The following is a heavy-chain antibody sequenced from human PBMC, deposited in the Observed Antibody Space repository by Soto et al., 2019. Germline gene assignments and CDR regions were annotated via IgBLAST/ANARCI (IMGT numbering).Heavy chain of an antibody. Sequence: PSETLSLTCTVSGGSISSYYWSWIRQPPGKGLEWIGYIYYSGSTNYNPSLKSRVTISVDTSKNQFSLKLSSVTAADTAVYYCARLDYKLSDYWGQGTLVTVSS. CDR2: IYYSGST. CDR1: GGSISSYY. J-gene: IGHJ4*02. CDR3: ARLDYKLSDY. D-gene: IGHD3-10*01. V-gene: IGHV4-59*08.